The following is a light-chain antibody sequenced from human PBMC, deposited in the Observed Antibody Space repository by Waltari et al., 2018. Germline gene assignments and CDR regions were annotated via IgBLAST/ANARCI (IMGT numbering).Light chain of an antibody. CDR2: GAS. CDR1: QSISSN. Sequence: EIVMTQSPATLSLSPGERATLSCRASQSISSNLVWYQHKPGQAPRVLIYGASTRATGIPARFSGSGSGTEFTLTITSLQSEDFAVYYCLQYKNWPPLYTFGQGTKLEI. J-gene: IGKJ2*01. V-gene: IGKV3-15*01. CDR3: LQYKNWPPLYT.